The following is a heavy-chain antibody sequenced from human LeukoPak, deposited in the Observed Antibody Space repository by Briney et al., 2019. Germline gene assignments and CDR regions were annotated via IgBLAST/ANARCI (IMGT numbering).Heavy chain of an antibody. CDR2: ISYDGSNK. D-gene: IGHD3-10*01. V-gene: IGHV3-30*18. J-gene: IGHJ4*02. CDR3: AKGARVRGVIVFDY. Sequence: GGSLRLSCAASGFTFSSYGMHWVRQAPGKGLEWVAVISYDGSNKYYADSVKGRFTISRDNSKNTLYLQMNSLRAEDTAVYYCAKGARVRGVIVFDYWGQGTLVTVSS. CDR1: GFTFSSYG.